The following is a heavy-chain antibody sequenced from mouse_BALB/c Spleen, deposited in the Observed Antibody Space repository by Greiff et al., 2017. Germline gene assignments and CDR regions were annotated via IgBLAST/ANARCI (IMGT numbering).Heavy chain of an antibody. CDR1: GFTFSSYA. V-gene: IGHV5-9-3*01. Sequence: VQLKESGGGLVKPGGSLKLSCAASGFTFSSYAMSWVRQTPEKRLEWVATISSGGSYTYYPDSVKGRFTISRDNAKNTLYLQMSSLRSEDTAMYYCARQDTFAYWGQGTLVTVSA. CDR2: ISSGGSYT. D-gene: IGHD5-1-1*01. CDR3: ARQDTFAY. J-gene: IGHJ3*01.